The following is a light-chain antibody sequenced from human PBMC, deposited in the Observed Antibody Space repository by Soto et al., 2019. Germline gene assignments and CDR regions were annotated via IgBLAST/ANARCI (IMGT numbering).Light chain of an antibody. J-gene: IGLJ1*01. CDR2: EVT. Sequence: QSVLTQPPSASGSPGQSATISCTGTSSDVGAYDYVSWYQQHPGEAPKLMIYEVTKRPSGVPDRFSGSKSGNTASLTVSGLQTEDEADYYCSSFANSNNFVFGTGTKLTVL. V-gene: IGLV2-8*01. CDR3: SSFANSNNFV. CDR1: SSDVGAYDY.